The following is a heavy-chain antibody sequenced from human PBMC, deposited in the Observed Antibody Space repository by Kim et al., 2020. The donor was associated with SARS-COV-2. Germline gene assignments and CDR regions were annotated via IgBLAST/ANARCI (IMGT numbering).Heavy chain of an antibody. V-gene: IGHV3-74*01. Sequence: GGSLRLSCAASGFTFNNYWMHWFRQAPGKGLVWVSRISKDGRITTYADSVKGRFTISRDNAKNTLHLQMNSLRAEDTAVYYCARPSETALPGSFDIWGPG. CDR2: ISKDGRIT. D-gene: IGHD2-21*02. CDR3: ARPSETALPGSFDI. CDR1: GFTFNNYW. J-gene: IGHJ3*02.